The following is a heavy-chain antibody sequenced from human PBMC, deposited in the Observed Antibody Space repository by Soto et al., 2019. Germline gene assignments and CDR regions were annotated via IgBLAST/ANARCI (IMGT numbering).Heavy chain of an antibody. J-gene: IGHJ4*02. Sequence: ASVKVSCKASGYVFIGYGISWVRQAPGQGLEWMGWISRHNGNTNYAQKFQGRVTMTTDASTSTAYMELRSLRSDDTAVYYCARDLDGSGSYYTDYWGQGTLVTVSS. D-gene: IGHD3-10*01. CDR3: ARDLDGSGSYYTDY. V-gene: IGHV1-18*01. CDR1: GYVFIGYG. CDR2: ISRHNGNT.